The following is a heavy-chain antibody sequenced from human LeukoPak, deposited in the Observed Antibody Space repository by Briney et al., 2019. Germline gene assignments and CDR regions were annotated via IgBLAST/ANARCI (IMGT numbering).Heavy chain of an antibody. J-gene: IGHJ6*02. CDR3: ARYIGGMDV. V-gene: IGHV3-48*03. CDR2: ISSSGTTI. Sequence: GGSLRLSCAASGFTFSGYDMNWVRQAPGKGLEWVLYISSSGTTIYYADSVKGRFTISRDNAKNSLSLQMNSLRAEDTAVYYCARYIGGMDVWGQGTTVTVSS. CDR1: GFTFSGYD.